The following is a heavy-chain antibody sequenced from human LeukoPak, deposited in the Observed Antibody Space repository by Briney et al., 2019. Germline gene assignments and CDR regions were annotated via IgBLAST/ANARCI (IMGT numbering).Heavy chain of an antibody. CDR2: IYTSGST. D-gene: IGHD3-10*01. J-gene: IGHJ4*02. CDR3: ASSGFSGSYCFDS. V-gene: IGHV4-4*07. Sequence: SETLSLTCTVSGGSISSSYWTWVRQPAGKGLEWIGRIYTSGSTNYNPSLKSRVTMSVDTSKNQFSLKLSSMTAADTAVYYCASSGFSGSYCFDSWGQGTLVTVSS. CDR1: GGSISSSY.